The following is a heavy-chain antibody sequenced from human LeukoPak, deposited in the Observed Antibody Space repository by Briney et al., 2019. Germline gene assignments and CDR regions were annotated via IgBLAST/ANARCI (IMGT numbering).Heavy chain of an antibody. CDR2: ISGDGGST. V-gene: IGHV3-43*02. CDR1: GFTFDDYA. D-gene: IGHD6-13*01. J-gene: IGHJ5*02. Sequence: GGSLRLSCAASGFTFDDYAMHWVRQAPGKGLEWVSLISGDGGSTYYADSVKGRFTISRDNSKNSLYLQMNSLRTEDTALYYCAKDSIAAAETGWFDPWGQGTLVTVSS. CDR3: AKDSIAAAETGWFDP.